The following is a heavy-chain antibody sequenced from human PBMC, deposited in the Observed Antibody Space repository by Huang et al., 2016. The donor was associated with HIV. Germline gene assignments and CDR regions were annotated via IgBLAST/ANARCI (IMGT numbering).Heavy chain of an antibody. CDR3: TRGAVRYFDRGGTRYYGMDV. CDR1: GGSFSGYF. V-gene: IGHV4-34*01. D-gene: IGHD3-9*01. CDR2: INHSGST. J-gene: IGHJ6*02. Sequence: QVQLQQWGAGLLKPSETLSLTCAVHGGSFSGYFWSWVRQPPGKGLKWIGEINHSGSTNYNPSLKSRGTISRDTSKNQFSLKLSSVTTADTAVYYCTRGAVRYFDRGGTRYYGMDVWGQGTTVTVSS.